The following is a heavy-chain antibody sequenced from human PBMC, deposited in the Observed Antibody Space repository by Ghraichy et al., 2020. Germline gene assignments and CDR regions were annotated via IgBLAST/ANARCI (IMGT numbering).Heavy chain of an antibody. CDR3: AGGAFSGVDP. CDR1: GFTFSSYS. Sequence: GGSLRLSCAASGFTFSSYSMNWVRQAPGKGLEWVSSISSSSSYIYYAASVKGRFTISGDNAKNSLYLQMNSLRAEDTAVYYCAGGAFSGVDPWGQGTLVTVSS. D-gene: IGHD2/OR15-2a*01. J-gene: IGHJ5*02. V-gene: IGHV3-21*01. CDR2: ISSSSSYI.